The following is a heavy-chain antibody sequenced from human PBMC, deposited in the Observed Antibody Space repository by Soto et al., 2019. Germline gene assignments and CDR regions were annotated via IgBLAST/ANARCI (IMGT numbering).Heavy chain of an antibody. CDR1: GYTFTSYG. Sequence: ASVKVSCKASGYTFTSYGISWVRQAPGQGLEWMGWISAYNGNTNYAQKLQGRVTMTTDTSTSTAYMELRSLRSDDTAVYYCASDHGLWVRGVTHVEVGFDPWGQGTLVTVSS. J-gene: IGHJ5*02. CDR2: ISAYNGNT. V-gene: IGHV1-18*04. CDR3: ASDHGLWVRGVTHVEVGFDP. D-gene: IGHD3-10*01.